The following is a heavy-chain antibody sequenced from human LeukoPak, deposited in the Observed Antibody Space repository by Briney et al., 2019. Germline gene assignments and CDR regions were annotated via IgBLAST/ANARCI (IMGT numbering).Heavy chain of an antibody. CDR3: ARDESRITIFGVARD. CDR1: GGSFSGYY. D-gene: IGHD3-3*01. J-gene: IGHJ4*02. CDR2: INHSGST. Sequence: SETLSLTCAVYGGSFSGYYWSWIRQPPGKGLEWIGEINHSGSTNYNPSLKSRVTISVDTSKNQFSLKLSSVTAADTAVYYCARDESRITIFGVARDWGQGTLVTVSS. V-gene: IGHV4-34*01.